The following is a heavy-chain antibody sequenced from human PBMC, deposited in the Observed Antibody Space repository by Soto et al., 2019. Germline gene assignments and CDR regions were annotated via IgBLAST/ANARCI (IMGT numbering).Heavy chain of an antibody. J-gene: IGHJ6*02. CDR3: ARVYCGGDCYLTYHYYYGMDV. Sequence: SGGSLRLSCAASGFTFSSYAMHWVRQAPGKGLEWVAVISYDGSNKYYADSVKGRFTISRDNSKNTLYLQMNSLRAEDTAVYYCARVYCGGDCYLTYHYYYGMDVWGQGTTVTVSS. CDR1: GFTFSSYA. D-gene: IGHD2-21*02. CDR2: ISYDGSNK. V-gene: IGHV3-30-3*01.